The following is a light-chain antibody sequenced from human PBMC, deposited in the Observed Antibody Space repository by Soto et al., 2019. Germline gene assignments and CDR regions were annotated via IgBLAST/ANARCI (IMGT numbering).Light chain of an antibody. J-gene: IGKJ3*01. Sequence: ILTQSPGTLPLSPGERATLSCRASQSVSSNYLAWYQQKPGQAPRLLIYEASSRATGIPDRFIGSGSGSDFSLTISRLEPEDFAVYYCQQYGKSPGLFTFGPGTKVDIK. CDR3: QQYGKSPGLFT. CDR1: QSVSSNY. CDR2: EAS. V-gene: IGKV3-20*01.